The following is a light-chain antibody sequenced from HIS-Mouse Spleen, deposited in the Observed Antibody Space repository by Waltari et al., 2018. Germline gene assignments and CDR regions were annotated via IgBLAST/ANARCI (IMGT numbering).Light chain of an antibody. J-gene: IGLJ2*01. CDR2: GKN. CDR3: NSRDSSGNHVV. Sequence: SSELTQDPAVSVALGQTVRITSQGDNLRCYNEDWYQQKPGQAPVLVISGKNNRPSGIPDRFSGSSSGNTASLTITGAQAEDEADYYCNSRDSSGNHVVFGGGTKLTVL. CDR1: NLRCYN. V-gene: IGLV3-19*01.